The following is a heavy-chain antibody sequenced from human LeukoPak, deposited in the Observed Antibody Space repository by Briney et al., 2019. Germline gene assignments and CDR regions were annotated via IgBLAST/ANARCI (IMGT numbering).Heavy chain of an antibody. CDR2: INGKNGDT. CDR1: GNTSTDYY. D-gene: IGHD2-2*01. J-gene: IGHJ5*02. Sequence: PVKASCKPFGNTSTDYYIPGGQKPPEQGLKWMGRINGKNGDTNYARKFQGRVTMTRDTSISTAYMELSRLRSDDTAVFYCARDPWGGDIVVVPAAIHDPWGQGTLVTVSS. V-gene: IGHV1-2*06. CDR3: ARDPWGGDIVVVPAAIHDP.